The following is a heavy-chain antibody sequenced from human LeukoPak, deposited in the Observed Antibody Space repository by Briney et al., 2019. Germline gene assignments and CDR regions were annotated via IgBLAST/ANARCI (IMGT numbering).Heavy chain of an antibody. CDR1: GGSISGHY. J-gene: IGHJ6*02. V-gene: IGHV4-59*11. Sequence: SETLSLTCTVSGGSISGHYWTWTRQPPGKGLEWIGQIQYSGKADYNPSLRSRINISVDMSKNQMSLKVNSVTAADTAVYYCARFGVDYDMDVWGQGTTVTVS. D-gene: IGHD3-16*01. CDR3: ARFGVDYDMDV. CDR2: IQYSGKA.